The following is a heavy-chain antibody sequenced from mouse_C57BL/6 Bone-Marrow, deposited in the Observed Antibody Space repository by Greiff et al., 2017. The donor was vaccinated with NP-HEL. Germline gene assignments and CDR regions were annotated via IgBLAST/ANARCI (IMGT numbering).Heavy chain of an antibody. V-gene: IGHV1-76*01. D-gene: IGHD2-2*01. CDR2: IYPGSGNT. Sequence: VQLQQSGAELVRPGASVKLSCKASGYTFTDYYINWVKQRPGQGLEWIARIYPGSGNTYYNEKFKGKATLTAEKSSSTAYMQLSSLTSEDSAVYFCARRGYDVSFDYWGQGTTLTVSS. CDR1: GYTFTDYY. J-gene: IGHJ2*01. CDR3: ARRGYDVSFDY.